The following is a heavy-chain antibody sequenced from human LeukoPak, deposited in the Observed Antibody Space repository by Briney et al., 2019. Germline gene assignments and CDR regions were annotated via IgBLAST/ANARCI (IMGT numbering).Heavy chain of an antibody. D-gene: IGHD5-18*01. CDR1: GYSFIGYD. CDR3: AKDRGYSYGISEY. V-gene: IGHV1-8*01. Sequence: GASVTVSCKASGYSFIGYDINWVRQATGQGLEWMGWMYPNTGNTGYAQKFQGRVTITRNISISTAYMELSSLRSEDTAVYYCAKDRGYSYGISEYWGQGTLVTVSS. CDR2: MYPNTGNT. J-gene: IGHJ4*02.